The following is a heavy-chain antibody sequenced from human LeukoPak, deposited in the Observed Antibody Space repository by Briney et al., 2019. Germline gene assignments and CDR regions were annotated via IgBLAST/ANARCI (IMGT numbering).Heavy chain of an antibody. CDR1: GFTFDDYA. Sequence: GRSLRLSCAASGFTFDDYAMHWVRQAPGKGLEWVSGISWNSGSIGYADSVKGRFTISRDNSKNTLYLQMNSLRAEDTAVYYCAKETKGYDILTGYSSRWFDPWGQGTLVTVSS. CDR2: ISWNSGSI. V-gene: IGHV3-9*01. D-gene: IGHD3-9*01. CDR3: AKETKGYDILTGYSSRWFDP. J-gene: IGHJ5*02.